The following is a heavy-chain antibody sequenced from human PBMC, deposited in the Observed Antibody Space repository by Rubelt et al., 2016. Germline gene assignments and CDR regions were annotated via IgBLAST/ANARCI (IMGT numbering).Heavy chain of an antibody. CDR2: ISYDGSDK. CDR3: ARVRSGYYMDV. Sequence: QVQLVESGGGVVQPGRSLRLSCAASGFTFSTYGMHWVRQAPGKGLEWVALISYDGSDKYYADSVRGRFTISRDNSKITLYLQMNSLRAEDTAVYYCARVRSGYYMDVWGKGTTVTVSS. D-gene: IGHD3-10*01. CDR1: GFTFSTYG. J-gene: IGHJ6*03. V-gene: IGHV3-30*03.